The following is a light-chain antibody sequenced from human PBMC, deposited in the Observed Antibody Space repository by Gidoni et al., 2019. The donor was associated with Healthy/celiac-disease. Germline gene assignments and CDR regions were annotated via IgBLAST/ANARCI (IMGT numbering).Light chain of an antibody. CDR2: GKN. Sequence: SSELTQDPSVSVALGQTVRITCQGDSLRSYYAIWYQQKPGQAPVLVIYGKNNRPSGIPDRLSGSSSGNTASLTITGAQAEDEADYYCNARDSSGNHLGVFGGGTKLTVL. CDR3: NARDSSGNHLGV. J-gene: IGLJ3*02. V-gene: IGLV3-19*01. CDR1: SLRSYY.